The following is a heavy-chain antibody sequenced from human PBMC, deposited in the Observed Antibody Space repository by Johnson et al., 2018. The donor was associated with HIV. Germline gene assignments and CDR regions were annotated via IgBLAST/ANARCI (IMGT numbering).Heavy chain of an antibody. V-gene: IGHV3-30*03. CDR1: GFTFSPYG. J-gene: IGHJ3*02. Sequence: QVQLVESGGGVVQPGRSLRLSCAASGFTFSPYGMHWVRQAPGKGLEWVTIISSDGNRKYYADSLKGRFTISRDNSKNTLYLQMNSLRGEDTAVYYCATDRGGSYDAFHIWGQGTMVTVSS. CDR3: ATDRGGSYDAFHI. CDR2: ISSDGNRK. D-gene: IGHD1-26*01.